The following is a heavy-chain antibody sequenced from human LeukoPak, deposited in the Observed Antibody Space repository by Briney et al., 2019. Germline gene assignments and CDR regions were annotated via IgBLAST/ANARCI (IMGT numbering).Heavy chain of an antibody. CDR1: GFTFADFT. V-gene: IGHV3-49*03. CDR3: TRGSGRYVMVDW. D-gene: IGHD6-19*01. Sequence: GGSLRLSCTASGFTFADFTVSWFRQSPGQGLEWVGFIRSNVYGGTTEHAASVEARFTISRDDSNSIAHLQMNSLKTEDTAVYYCTRGSGRYVMVDWWGQGTLVTVSS. CDR2: IRSNVYGGTT. J-gene: IGHJ4*02.